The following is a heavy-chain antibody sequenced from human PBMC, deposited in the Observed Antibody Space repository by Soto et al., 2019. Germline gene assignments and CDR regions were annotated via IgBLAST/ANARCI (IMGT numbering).Heavy chain of an antibody. CDR2: IYYSGST. CDR3: ARLKRIVSSSWYNDPPSFDY. CDR1: GGSISSSSYY. D-gene: IGHD6-13*01. Sequence: SETLSLTCTVSGGSISSSSYYWGWIRQPPGKGLEWIGSIYYSGSTYYNPSLKSRVTISVDTSKNQFSLKLSSVTAADTAVYYCARLKRIVSSSWYNDPPSFDYWGQGTLVTVSS. J-gene: IGHJ4*02. V-gene: IGHV4-39*01.